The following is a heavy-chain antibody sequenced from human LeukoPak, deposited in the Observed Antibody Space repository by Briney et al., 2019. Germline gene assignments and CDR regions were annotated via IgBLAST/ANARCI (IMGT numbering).Heavy chain of an antibody. CDR3: ARDRGYYDSSGYHQYYYFDY. CDR1: GFTFSSYW. D-gene: IGHD3-22*01. CDR2: MSYDGSNK. V-gene: IGHV3-30*03. J-gene: IGHJ4*02. Sequence: GGSLRLSCAASGFTFSSYWMSWVRQAPGKGLEWVAVMSYDGSNKYYADSVKGRFTISRDNSKNTLYLQMNSLRAEDTAVYYCARDRGYYDSSGYHQYYYFDYWGQGTLVTVSS.